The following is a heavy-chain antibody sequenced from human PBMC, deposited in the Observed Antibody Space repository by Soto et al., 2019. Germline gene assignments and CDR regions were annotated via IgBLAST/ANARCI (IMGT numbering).Heavy chain of an antibody. CDR3: ARGVRMVRGIIIGVFFDE. CDR1: GGSIGTSNG. D-gene: IGHD3-10*01. CDR2: IYHSGST. V-gene: IGHV4-4*02. Sequence: SETLSLTCAVCGGSIGTSNGGSWVRHPPGKGLEGIGEIYHSGSTNYNPSLKSRGTISVDRSKNQLSLSLRSMTAADTADYFCARGVRMVRGIIIGVFFDEWGQGTRVT. J-gene: IGHJ1*01.